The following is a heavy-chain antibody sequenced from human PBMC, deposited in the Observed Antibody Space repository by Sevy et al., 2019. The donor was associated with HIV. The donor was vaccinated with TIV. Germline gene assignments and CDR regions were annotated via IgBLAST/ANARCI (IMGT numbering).Heavy chain of an antibody. J-gene: IGHJ4*02. V-gene: IGHV4-59*08. CDR3: ARLRWDLVVVPGATSGCYFDS. CDR1: GDSINTYN. Sequence: SETLSLTCTVSGDSINTYNWSWIRQPPGKGLEWIGYVSHSGNTNYNPSLKIRVSMSVDTSTNQFSLKVKSVTAADTAVYYCARLRWDLVVVPGATSGCYFDSWGQGTLVTVSS. D-gene: IGHD2-2*01. CDR2: VSHSGNT.